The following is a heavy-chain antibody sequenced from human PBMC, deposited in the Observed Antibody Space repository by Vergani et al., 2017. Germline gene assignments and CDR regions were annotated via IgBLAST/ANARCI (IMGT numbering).Heavy chain of an antibody. CDR2: INHSGST. Sequence: QVQLQQWGAGLLKPSETLSLTCAVYGGSFSGYYWSWIRQPPGKGLEWIGEINHSGSTNYNPSLKSRVTISVDTSKNQFSLKLSSVTAADTAVYYCASRATVANGGWFDPWGQGTLVTVSS. J-gene: IGHJ5*02. CDR3: ASRATVANGGWFDP. V-gene: IGHV4-34*01. D-gene: IGHD4-23*01. CDR1: GGSFSGYY.